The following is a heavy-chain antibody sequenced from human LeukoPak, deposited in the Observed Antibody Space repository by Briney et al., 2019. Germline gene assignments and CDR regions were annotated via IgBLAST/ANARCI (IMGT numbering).Heavy chain of an antibody. CDR1: GFTFSSYA. Sequence: GGSLRLSCAASGFTFSSYAMHWVRQAPGKGLEWVAVISYDGSNKYYADSVKGRFTISRDNSKNTLYLQMNSLRAEDTAVYYCARDPHYGAEANSYWGQGTLVTVSS. V-gene: IGHV3-30-3*01. D-gene: IGHD3-10*01. CDR2: ISYDGSNK. CDR3: ARDPHYGAEANSY. J-gene: IGHJ4*02.